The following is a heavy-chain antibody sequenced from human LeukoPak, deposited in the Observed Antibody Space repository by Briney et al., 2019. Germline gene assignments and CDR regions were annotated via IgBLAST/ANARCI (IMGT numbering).Heavy chain of an antibody. CDR3: ARQIASAGTAGFDF. Sequence: SETLSLTCTVSGGSISSYYWSWIRQPAGKGLDGMGRIYSTGSTNYNPSLKSRVTMSVDTSKNQFSLRLRSVTAADTAVYYCARQIASAGTAGFDFWGQGALVTVSS. D-gene: IGHD6-13*01. J-gene: IGHJ4*02. CDR2: IYSTGST. CDR1: GGSISSYY. V-gene: IGHV4-4*07.